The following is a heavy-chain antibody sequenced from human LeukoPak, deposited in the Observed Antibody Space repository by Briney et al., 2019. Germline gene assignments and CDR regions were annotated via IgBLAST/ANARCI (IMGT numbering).Heavy chain of an antibody. CDR1: GYTFTVYY. Sequence: ASVKVSCTASGYTFTVYYMHWVRQAPGQGLEWMGWINPNSGGTNYAQKFQGRVTMTRDTSISTAYMELSRLRSDDTAVYYCARGIDYYDTYYFDYWGQGTLVTVSS. CDR3: ARGIDYYDTYYFDY. CDR2: INPNSGGT. D-gene: IGHD3-22*01. J-gene: IGHJ4*02. V-gene: IGHV1-2*02.